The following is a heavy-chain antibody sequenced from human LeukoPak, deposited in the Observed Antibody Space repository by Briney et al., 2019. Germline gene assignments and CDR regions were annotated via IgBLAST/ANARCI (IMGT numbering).Heavy chain of an antibody. Sequence: GGSLRLSCVVSGFTFSNYSMNWVRQAPGKGLEWVALTWYDESNKYYADSVKGRFTISRDNSKNTLYLQMNSLRAEDTAVYYCARDLWCGADCYGTFDIWGQGTMVSVSS. CDR3: ARDLWCGADCYGTFDI. J-gene: IGHJ3*02. D-gene: IGHD2-21*02. V-gene: IGHV3-33*08. CDR2: TWYDESNK. CDR1: GFTFSNYS.